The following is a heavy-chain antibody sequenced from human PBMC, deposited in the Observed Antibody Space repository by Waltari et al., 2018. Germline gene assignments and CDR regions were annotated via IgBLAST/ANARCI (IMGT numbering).Heavy chain of an antibody. Sequence: QVQLQESGPGLVKPSQTLSLTCTVSGGSISTGGYYWSWLRQHPGKGMEWIGYIYHSVSTNYNPSLKRRVTISVDTSKNQFSLKLSSVTAADTAVYYCARTAMGLYYFDYWGQGTLVTVSS. CDR2: IYHSVST. V-gene: IGHV4-31*03. D-gene: IGHD5-18*01. CDR3: ARTAMGLYYFDY. J-gene: IGHJ4*02. CDR1: GGSISTGGYY.